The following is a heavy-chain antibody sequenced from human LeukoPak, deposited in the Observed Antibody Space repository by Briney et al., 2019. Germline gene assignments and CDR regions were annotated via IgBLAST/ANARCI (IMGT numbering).Heavy chain of an antibody. Sequence: PGGSLRLSCAASGFTFNSYSMSWVRQAPGKGLEWVSAISGSGGSTYYADSVKGRFTISRDNSKNTLYLQMNSLRAEDTAVYYCAKTKSLRGSLTYYYYYMDVWGKGTTVTVSS. CDR1: GFTFNSYS. CDR2: ISGSGGST. V-gene: IGHV3-23*01. J-gene: IGHJ6*03. CDR3: AKTKSLRGSLTYYYYYMDV. D-gene: IGHD6-13*01.